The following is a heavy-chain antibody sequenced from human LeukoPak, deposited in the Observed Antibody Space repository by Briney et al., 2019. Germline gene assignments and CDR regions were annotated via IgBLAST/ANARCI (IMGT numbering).Heavy chain of an antibody. CDR3: ARAEAYCSGGSCYTANWFDP. Sequence: SVKVSCTASGGTFSSYTISWVRQAPGQGLEWMGRIIPILGIANYAQKFQGRVTITADKSTSTAYMELSSLRSEDKAVYYCARAEAYCSGGSCYTANWFDPWGQGTLVTVSS. CDR1: GGTFSSYT. V-gene: IGHV1-69*02. CDR2: IIPILGIA. J-gene: IGHJ5*02. D-gene: IGHD2-15*01.